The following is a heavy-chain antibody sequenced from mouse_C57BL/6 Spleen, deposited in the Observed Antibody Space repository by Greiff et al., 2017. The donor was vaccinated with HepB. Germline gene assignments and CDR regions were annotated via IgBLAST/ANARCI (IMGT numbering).Heavy chain of an antibody. CDR2: IYPRDGST. CDR1: GYTFTSYD. J-gene: IGHJ4*01. D-gene: IGHD1-1*01. Sequence: VQLQESGPELVKPGASVKLSCKASGYTFTSYDINWVKQRHGQGLEWIGWIYPRDGSTRYNEKFKGKATLTVDTSSSTAYMELHSLTSEDSAVYFCARRENYGSSPYYYSMDYWGQGTSVTVSS. V-gene: IGHV1-85*01. CDR3: ARRENYGSSPYYYSMDY.